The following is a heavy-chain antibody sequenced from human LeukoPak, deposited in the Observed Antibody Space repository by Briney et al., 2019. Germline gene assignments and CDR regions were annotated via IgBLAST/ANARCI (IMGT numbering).Heavy chain of an antibody. D-gene: IGHD5-18*01. CDR2: IRYDGSNK. CDR1: GFTFSSYG. CDR3: AKDPRGYSYGLFDY. J-gene: IGHJ4*02. Sequence: GGSLTLSCAASGFTFSSYGMHWVRQAPGKGLEWVAFIRYDGSNKYYADSVKGRFTISRDNSKNTLYLQMNSLRAEDTAVYYCAKDPRGYSYGLFDYWGQGTLVTVSS. V-gene: IGHV3-30*02.